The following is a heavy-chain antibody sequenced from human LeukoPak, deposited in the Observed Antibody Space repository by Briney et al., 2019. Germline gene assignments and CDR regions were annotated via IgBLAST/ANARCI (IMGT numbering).Heavy chain of an antibody. Sequence: PGGSLRLSCAASGFTFSSYAMSWVRQAPGKGLEWVSAISGSGGSTYYADSVKGRFTISRDNSKNTLYLQMNSLRAEDTAVYYCAKDLEHIVVVTAILGFDYWGQGTLVTVSS. CDR2: ISGSGGST. CDR3: AKDLEHIVVVTAILGFDY. D-gene: IGHD2-21*02. CDR1: GFTFSSYA. V-gene: IGHV3-23*01. J-gene: IGHJ4*02.